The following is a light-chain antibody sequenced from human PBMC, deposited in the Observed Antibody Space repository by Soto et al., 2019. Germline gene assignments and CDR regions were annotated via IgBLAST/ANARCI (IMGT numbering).Light chain of an antibody. CDR1: QSVSSSY. Sequence: EIVLTQSPATLSLSPGDGATLSCRASQSVSSSYLAWYQQKPGQAPRLLIYGASSRATGIPDRFSGSGSGTDFTLTISRLEPEDFAVYYCQQYGSSPGTFGQGTRLEI. V-gene: IGKV3-20*01. CDR3: QQYGSSPGT. CDR2: GAS. J-gene: IGKJ5*01.